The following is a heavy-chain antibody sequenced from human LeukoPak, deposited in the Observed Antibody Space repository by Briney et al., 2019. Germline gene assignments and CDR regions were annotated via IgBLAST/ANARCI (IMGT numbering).Heavy chain of an antibody. V-gene: IGHV1-18*01. CDR2: ISAYNGNT. D-gene: IGHD3-22*01. Sequence: ASVKVSCKASGYTFTSYGISWVRQAPGQGLEWMGWISAYNGNTNYAQKLQGRVTMTTDTSTSTAYMELRSLRSDDTAVYYCARAGAYYYDSSGYYVPFDYWGQGTLVTVSS. CDR3: ARAGAYYYDSSGYYVPFDY. J-gene: IGHJ4*02. CDR1: GYTFTSYG.